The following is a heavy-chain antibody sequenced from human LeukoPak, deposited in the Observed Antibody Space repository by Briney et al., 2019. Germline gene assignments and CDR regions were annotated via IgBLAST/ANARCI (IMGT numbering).Heavy chain of an antibody. V-gene: IGHV3-30*18. CDR3: AKVPAASRYYFYY. J-gene: IGHJ4*02. CDR1: GFTFSSYG. D-gene: IGHD2-2*01. CDR2: ISYDGSNK. Sequence: GRSLRLSCAASGFTFSSYGMHWVRQAPGKGLEWVAVISYDGSNKYYADSVKGRFTISRDNSKNTLYLQMNSLRAEDTAVYYCAKVPAASRYYFYYWGQGALVSVSS.